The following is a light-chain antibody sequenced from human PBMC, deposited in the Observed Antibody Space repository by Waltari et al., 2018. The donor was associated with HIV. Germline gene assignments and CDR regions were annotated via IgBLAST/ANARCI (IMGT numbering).Light chain of an antibody. CDR1: SYEFDLHNF. J-gene: IGLJ2*01. V-gene: IGLV2-14*01. CDR2: GVN. Sequence: SALTQPASVSGSPGQSVTISCTGTSYEFDLHNFLSWYQQHPGKAPQLIIFGVNSLPSGISARFAASTSGDTASLTISGLQSGDEADYYCTTYTAKDSLLIGSGTKLTVL. CDR3: TTYTAKDSLL.